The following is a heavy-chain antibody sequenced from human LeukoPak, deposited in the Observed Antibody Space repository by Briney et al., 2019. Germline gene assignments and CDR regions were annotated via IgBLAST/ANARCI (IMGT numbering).Heavy chain of an antibody. CDR1: GDSIGTSGYY. CDR3: AIIIIYDNVSP. Sequence: PSETLSLTCTVSGDSIGTSGYYWGWIRQPPGKGLEWIGSISYSGSTYSNPSLNSRVTISVDTSKTHFSLKLISLSAADTAVYSCAIIIIYDNVSPWGEGTLVTVSS. D-gene: IGHD3-16*01. CDR2: ISYSGST. V-gene: IGHV4-39*02. J-gene: IGHJ5*02.